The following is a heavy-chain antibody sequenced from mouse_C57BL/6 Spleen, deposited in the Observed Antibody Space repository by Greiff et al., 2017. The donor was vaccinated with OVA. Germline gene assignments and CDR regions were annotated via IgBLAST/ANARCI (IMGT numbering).Heavy chain of an antibody. CDR3: ASAGTTVADWYFDV. D-gene: IGHD1-1*01. CDR2: INPNYGTT. Sequence: VQLQQSGPELVKPGASVKISCKASGYSFTDYNMNWVKQSNGKSLEWIGVINPNYGTTSYNQKFKGKATLTVDQSSSTAYMQLNSLTSEDSAVYYCASAGTTVADWYFDVWGTGTTVTVSS. V-gene: IGHV1-39*01. CDR1: GYSFTDYN. J-gene: IGHJ1*03.